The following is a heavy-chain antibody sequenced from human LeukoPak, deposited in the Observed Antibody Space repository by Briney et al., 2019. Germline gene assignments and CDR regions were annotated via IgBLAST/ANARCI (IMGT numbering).Heavy chain of an antibody. V-gene: IGHV1-2*02. Sequence: ASVKVSCKASGYTFTGYYMHWVRQAPGQGREWMGWINPNGGGTNYAQKFQGRVTMTRDTSISTAYMEVSRLTYDDTAVYYCAREAVAVALSPDAFDIWGQGTMVTVSS. CDR2: INPNGGGT. D-gene: IGHD6-19*01. CDR1: GYTFTGYY. CDR3: AREAVAVALSPDAFDI. J-gene: IGHJ3*02.